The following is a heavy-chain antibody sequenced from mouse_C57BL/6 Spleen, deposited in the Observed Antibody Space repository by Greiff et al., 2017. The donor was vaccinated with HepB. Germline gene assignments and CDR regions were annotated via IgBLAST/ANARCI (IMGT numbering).Heavy chain of an antibody. CDR1: GYTFTSYW. CDR2: IDPSDSYT. Sequence: QVQLQQPGAELVRPGTSVKLSCKASGYTFTSYWMHWVKQRPGQGLEWIGVIDPSDSYTNYNQKFKGKATLTVDTSSSTAYMLLSSLTSEDSAVYFCARQLRLEDFDYWGQGTTLTVSS. V-gene: IGHV1-59*01. CDR3: ARQLRLEDFDY. J-gene: IGHJ2*01. D-gene: IGHD3-2*02.